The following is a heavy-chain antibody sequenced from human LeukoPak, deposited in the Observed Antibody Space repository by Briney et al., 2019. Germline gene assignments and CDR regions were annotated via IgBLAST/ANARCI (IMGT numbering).Heavy chain of an antibody. Sequence: PGVSLRLSCAASGLTVSSNYMSWVRQAPGKGLVWVSVIYSDGSTYYTDSVKGRFTISRDNSKNTLYLQMNSLRAEDTAVYYCARRDNSGWYYLDYWGQGTLVTVSS. CDR3: ARRDNSGWYYLDY. J-gene: IGHJ4*02. CDR1: GLTVSSNY. D-gene: IGHD6-19*01. CDR2: IYSDGST. V-gene: IGHV3-53*01.